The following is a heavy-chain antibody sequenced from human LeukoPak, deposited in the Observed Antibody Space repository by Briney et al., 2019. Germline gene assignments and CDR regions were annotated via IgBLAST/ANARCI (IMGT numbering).Heavy chain of an antibody. V-gene: IGHV4-34*01. CDR1: GGSFSGDY. CDR3: ARDGGTTVVIGYYYYGMDV. J-gene: IGHJ6*02. CDR2: INHSGST. D-gene: IGHD4-23*01. Sequence: SETLSLTCAVYGGSFSGDYWSWIRQPPGKGLEWSGEINHSGSTNYNPSLKSRGTISVATSKNQFSLKLSSVPAVDTAVYYCARDGGTTVVIGYYYYGMDVWGQGTTVTVSS.